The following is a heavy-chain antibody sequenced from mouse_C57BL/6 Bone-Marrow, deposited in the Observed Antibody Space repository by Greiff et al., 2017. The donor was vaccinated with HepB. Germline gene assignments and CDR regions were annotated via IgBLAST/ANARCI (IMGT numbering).Heavy chain of an antibody. J-gene: IGHJ4*01. CDR2: IYPSDSET. D-gene: IGHD2-4*01. CDR1: GYTFTSYW. CDR3: ARRDYDGFYYYAMDY. Sequence: QVQLKESGAELVRPGSSVKLSCKASGYTFTSYWMDWVKQRPGQGLEWIGNIYPSDSETHYNQKFKDKATLTVDKSSSTAYMQLSSLTSEDSAVYYCARRDYDGFYYYAMDYWGQGTSVTVSS. V-gene: IGHV1-61*01.